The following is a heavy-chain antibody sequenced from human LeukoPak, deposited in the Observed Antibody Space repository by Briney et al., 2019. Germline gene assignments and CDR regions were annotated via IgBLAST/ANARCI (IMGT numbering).Heavy chain of an antibody. CDR3: ASTNCSSASCYGANWFDP. V-gene: IGHV4-30-4*08. CDR2: IYYSGST. Sequence: PSETLSLTCTVSGGSISSGDYYWSWIRQPPGEGLEWIGYIYYSGSTFHYNPSLKSRVNISIDTSKNQFSLRLSSVTAVDTAVYYCASTNCSSASCYGANWFDPWGQGTLVTVSS. CDR1: GGSISSGDYY. D-gene: IGHD2-2*01. J-gene: IGHJ5*02.